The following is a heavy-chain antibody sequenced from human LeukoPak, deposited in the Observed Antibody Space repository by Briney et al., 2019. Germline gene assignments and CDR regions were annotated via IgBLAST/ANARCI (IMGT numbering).Heavy chain of an antibody. D-gene: IGHD6-13*01. V-gene: IGHV3-23*01. CDR3: AKVPGQQLVQEGYSPYYFDY. CDR2: ISGSGGST. CDR1: GFTFSSYA. Sequence: GGSLRLSCAASGFTFSSYAMSWVRQAPGRGLEWVSAISGSGGSTYYADSVKGRFTISRDNSKNTLYLQMNSLRAEDTAVYYCAKVPGQQLVQEGYSPYYFDYWGQGTLVTVSS. J-gene: IGHJ4*02.